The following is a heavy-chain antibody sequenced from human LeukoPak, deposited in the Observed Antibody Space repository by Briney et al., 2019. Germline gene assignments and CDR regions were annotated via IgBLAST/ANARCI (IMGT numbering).Heavy chain of an antibody. CDR1: GFTFGDYD. J-gene: IGHJ3*02. CDR3: GTTYQLFLWFGESPGHDAFDI. Sequence: PGGSLRLSCTASGFTFGDYDLSWFRQAPGKGLEWVGFIRSKTYDETTEYAASVKGRFSISRDDSQSIAYLQMNGLKTEDTAVYYCGTTYQLFLWFGESPGHDAFDIWGQGTMVTVS. D-gene: IGHD3-10*01. CDR2: IRSKTYDETT. V-gene: IGHV3-49*03.